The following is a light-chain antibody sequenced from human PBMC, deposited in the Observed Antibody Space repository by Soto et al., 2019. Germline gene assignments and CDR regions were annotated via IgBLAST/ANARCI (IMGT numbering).Light chain of an antibody. CDR2: AAS. CDR1: QSVSSSY. Sequence: EIVLTQSPGTLSLSPGERATLSCRASQSVSSSYLAWYQQTPVQAPRLLIYAASSRATGIPDRFSGSGSGTDFTLTISRLEPEDFALYYYQQNGSSPPLTFGQGTKVEIK. CDR3: QQNGSSPPLT. J-gene: IGKJ1*01. V-gene: IGKV3-20*01.